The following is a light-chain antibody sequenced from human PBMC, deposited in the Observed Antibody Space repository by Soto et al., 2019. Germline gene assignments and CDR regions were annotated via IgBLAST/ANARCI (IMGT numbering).Light chain of an antibody. CDR2: EVS. J-gene: IGLJ1*01. V-gene: IGLV2-14*01. CDR3: SSYTSSSAYV. Sequence: QSVLTQPAPVSGSPGQSITISCTGTSSDDGGYNHVSWYQQHPGKAPKLMIYEVSNRPSGVSNRFSGSKSGNTASLTISGLQAEDEADYYCSSYTSSSAYVFGTGTKVTVL. CDR1: SSDDGGYNH.